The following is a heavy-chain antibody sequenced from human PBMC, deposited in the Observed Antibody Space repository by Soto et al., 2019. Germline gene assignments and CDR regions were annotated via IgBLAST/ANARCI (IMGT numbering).Heavy chain of an antibody. V-gene: IGHV3-30-3*01. J-gene: IGHJ6*02. Sequence: PGGSLRLSCAASGFTFSSYAMHWVRQAPGKGLEWVAVISYDGSNKYYADSVKGRFTISRDNSKNTLYLQMNSLRAEDTAVYYCARDKGAYDFWSGYYFGEYYYGMDVWGQGTTVTVSS. CDR3: ARDKGAYDFWSGYYFGEYYYGMDV. CDR1: GFTFSSYA. CDR2: ISYDGSNK. D-gene: IGHD3-3*01.